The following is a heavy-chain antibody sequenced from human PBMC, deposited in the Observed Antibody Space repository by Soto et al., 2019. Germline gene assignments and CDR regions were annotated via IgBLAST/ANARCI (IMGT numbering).Heavy chain of an antibody. Sequence: EVQLVESGGGLVKPGGSLRLSCAASGFTFSSYSMHWVRQAPGKGLEWVSSISSRSRSIYYADSQKGRFTISRDNTKNALYLQMNNLRAEDTAVYYGARDWGDYEGLASYSFDHWGQGTLVTVSS. CDR1: GFTFSSYS. CDR3: ARDWGDYEGLASYSFDH. D-gene: IGHD4-17*01. CDR2: ISSRSRSI. V-gene: IGHV3-21*01. J-gene: IGHJ4*02.